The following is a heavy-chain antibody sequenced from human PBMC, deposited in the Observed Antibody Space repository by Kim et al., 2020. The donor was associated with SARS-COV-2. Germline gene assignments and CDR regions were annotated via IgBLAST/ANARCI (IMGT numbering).Heavy chain of an antibody. CDR1: GGTFSSYA. J-gene: IGHJ3*02. Sequence: SVKVSCKASGGTFSSYAISWVRQAPGQGLEWMGRIIPILGIANYAQKFQCRVTITADKSTSTAYMELSSLRSEDTAVYYCARGRYKGPVTADAFDIWGQGTRVTIS. D-gene: IGHD4-17*01. V-gene: IGHV1-69*04. CDR2: IIPILGIA. CDR3: ARGRYKGPVTADAFDI.